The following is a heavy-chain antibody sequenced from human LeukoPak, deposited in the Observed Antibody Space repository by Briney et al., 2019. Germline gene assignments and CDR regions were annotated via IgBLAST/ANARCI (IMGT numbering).Heavy chain of an antibody. V-gene: IGHV1-2*06. CDR3: ARESASGTCPDY. J-gene: IGHJ4*02. Sequence: ASVKVSCKAAGDTFTGYYMHGGGQAPGEGVEGRGRINPKSGGTDYAQKSQHRVTMTRDTPTTTAYMEVSWLRSDDTAVYYCARESASGTCPDYWGQGTLVTVSS. D-gene: IGHD6-25*01. CDR1: GDTFTGYY. CDR2: INPKSGGT.